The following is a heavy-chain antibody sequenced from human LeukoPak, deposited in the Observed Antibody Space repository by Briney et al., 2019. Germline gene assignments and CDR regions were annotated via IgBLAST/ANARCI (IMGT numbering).Heavy chain of an antibody. Sequence: GGSLRLSCAASGFTFSTYWMSWVRQTPGKGLEGVANINQDGSEKYYVDSVKGRFTISRDNAENSLYLQMHSLRAEDTAVYYCARDKSVGATLFDFWGQGTLVTVSS. J-gene: IGHJ4*02. CDR1: GFTFSTYW. D-gene: IGHD1-26*01. CDR3: ARDKSVGATLFDF. CDR2: INQDGSEK. V-gene: IGHV3-7*01.